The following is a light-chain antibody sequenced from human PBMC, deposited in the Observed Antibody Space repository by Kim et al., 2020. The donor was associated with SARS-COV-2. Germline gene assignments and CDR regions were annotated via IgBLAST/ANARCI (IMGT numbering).Light chain of an antibody. Sequence: GQGSPISYSRRSSDSGSNTVNWYPQRPGTTPKLLIYSNHPRPPEVPDRFSGSKSGTSASLAISGLQSEDEADYYCAAWDDSLNGVVFGGGTQLTVL. J-gene: IGLJ2*01. CDR1: SSDSGSNT. V-gene: IGLV1-44*01. CDR3: AAWDDSLNGVV. CDR2: SNH.